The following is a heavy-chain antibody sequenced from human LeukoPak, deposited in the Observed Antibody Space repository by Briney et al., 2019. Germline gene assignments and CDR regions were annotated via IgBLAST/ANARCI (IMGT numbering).Heavy chain of an antibody. CDR3: ASGYSYGTFDY. D-gene: IGHD5-18*01. V-gene: IGHV1-69*04. Sequence: SVKVSCKASGGTFSSYAISWVRQAPGQGLEWMGRIIPILGIANYAQKFQGRVTITADKSTSTAYMELSSPRSEDTAVYYCASGYSYGTFDYWGQGTLVTVSS. J-gene: IGHJ4*02. CDR2: IIPILGIA. CDR1: GGTFSSYA.